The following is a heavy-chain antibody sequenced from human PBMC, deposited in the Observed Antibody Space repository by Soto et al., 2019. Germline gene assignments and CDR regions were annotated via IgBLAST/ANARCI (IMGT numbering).Heavy chain of an antibody. J-gene: IGHJ6*02. CDR2: IYHSGST. V-gene: IGHV4-4*02. CDR1: GGSISSSNW. Sequence: SETLSLTCAVSGGSISSSNWWSWVRQPPGKGLEWIGEIYHSGSTNYNPSLKSRVTISVDKSKNQFSLKLSSVTAADTAVYYCARETFKAAAGTYYYYGMDVWGQGTTVTVSS. CDR3: ARETFKAAAGTYYYYGMDV. D-gene: IGHD6-13*01.